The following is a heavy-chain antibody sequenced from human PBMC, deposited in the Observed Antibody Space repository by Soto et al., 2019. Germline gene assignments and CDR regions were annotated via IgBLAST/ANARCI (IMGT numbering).Heavy chain of an antibody. V-gene: IGHV4-34*01. CDR3: ATGYCSGGSCRRNYYYYYYMDV. D-gene: IGHD2-15*01. CDR1: GGSFSGYY. Sequence: SETLSLTCAVYGGSFSGYYWSWIRQPPGKGLEWIGEINHSGSTNYNPSLKSRVTISVDTSKNQFSLKLSSVTAADTAVYYCATGYCSGGSCRRNYYYYYYMDVWGKGTTVTVSS. J-gene: IGHJ6*03. CDR2: INHSGST.